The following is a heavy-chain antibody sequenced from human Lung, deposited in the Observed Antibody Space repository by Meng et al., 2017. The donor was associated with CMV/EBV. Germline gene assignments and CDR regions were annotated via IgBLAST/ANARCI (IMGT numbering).Heavy chain of an antibody. CDR2: INSDGSST. J-gene: IGHJ6*02. V-gene: IGHV3-74*01. CDR3: ARVWGDYDILTGYYYSYYYYGMDV. Sequence: GGSLRLSCAASGFTFSSYWMHWVRQAPGKGLVWVSRINSDGSSTSYADSVKGRFTISRDNAKNTLYLQMNSLRAEDTAVYYCARVWGDYDILTGYYYSYYYYGMDVWGQGTTVTVSS. D-gene: IGHD3-9*01. CDR1: GFTFSSYW.